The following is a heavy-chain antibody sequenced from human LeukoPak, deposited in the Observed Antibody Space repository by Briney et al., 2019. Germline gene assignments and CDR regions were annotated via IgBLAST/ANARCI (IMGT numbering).Heavy chain of an antibody. CDR1: GYTFTNYG. J-gene: IGHJ5*02. Sequence: ASVKVSCRASGYTFTNYGISWVRQAPGQGLEWMGWISIYNGNTDYAQKLRGRVTMTTDTSTSTAYMELRSLRSDDTAVYYCARITYDFWSGYYMPDDPWGQGTLVTVSS. CDR3: ARITYDFWSGYYMPDDP. CDR2: ISIYNGNT. V-gene: IGHV1-18*01. D-gene: IGHD3-3*01.